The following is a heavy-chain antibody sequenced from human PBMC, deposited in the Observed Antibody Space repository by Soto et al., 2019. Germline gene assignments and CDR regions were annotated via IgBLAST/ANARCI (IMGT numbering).Heavy chain of an antibody. V-gene: IGHV4-34*01. D-gene: IGHD6-19*01. CDR1: GGSFSGYY. CDR3: ARSQEQWLVDAFDI. CDR2: VNPTGST. Sequence: QVQVQQWGAGLLKSSETLSLTCAVYGGSFSGYYWSWIRQSPGKGLEWIGEVNPTGSTKYNPSLKSRVTISVDTSKNQFSLNLNSVTAADTALYYCARSQEQWLVDAFDIWGQGTMVTVSS. J-gene: IGHJ3*02.